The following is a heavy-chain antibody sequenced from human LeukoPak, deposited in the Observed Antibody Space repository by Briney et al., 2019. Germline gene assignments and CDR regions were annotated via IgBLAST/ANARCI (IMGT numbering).Heavy chain of an antibody. J-gene: IGHJ4*02. CDR3: ARSRRAAAGTSTFDY. V-gene: IGHV4-59*01. D-gene: IGHD6-13*01. CDR2: IYYSGST. Sequence: PSETLSLTCTVSGGSISSYYWSWIRQPPGKGLEWIGYIYYSGSTNYNPSLKSRVTISADTSKNQFSLKLSSVTAADTAVYYCARSRRAAAGTSTFDYWGQGTLVTVSS. CDR1: GGSISSYY.